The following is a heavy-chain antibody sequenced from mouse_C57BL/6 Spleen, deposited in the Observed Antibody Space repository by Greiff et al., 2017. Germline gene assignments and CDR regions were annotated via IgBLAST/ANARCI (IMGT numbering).Heavy chain of an antibody. V-gene: IGHV5-17*01. CDR2: ISSGSSTI. J-gene: IGHJ4*01. CDR1: GFTFSDYG. D-gene: IGHD2-5*01. CDR3: ARRSNYGDYYAMDY. Sequence: EVMLVESGGGLVKPGGSLKLSCAASGFTFSDYGMHWVRQAPEKGLEWVAYISSGSSTIYYADTVEGRFTISGDNAKNTLFLQMTSLRSEDTAMYYCARRSNYGDYYAMDYWGQGTSVTVSS.